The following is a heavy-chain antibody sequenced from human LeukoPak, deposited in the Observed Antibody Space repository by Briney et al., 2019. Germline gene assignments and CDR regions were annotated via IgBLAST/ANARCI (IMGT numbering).Heavy chain of an antibody. V-gene: IGHV4-39*07. Sequence: TFSNYWMNWVRQPPGKGLEWIGSIYYSGSTYYNPSLKSRVTISVDTSKNQFSLKLSSVTAADTAVYYCARDRKDGYRDYWGQGTLVTVSS. CDR2: IYYSGST. J-gene: IGHJ4*02. D-gene: IGHD5-24*01. CDR3: ARDRKDGYRDY. CDR1: TFSNYW.